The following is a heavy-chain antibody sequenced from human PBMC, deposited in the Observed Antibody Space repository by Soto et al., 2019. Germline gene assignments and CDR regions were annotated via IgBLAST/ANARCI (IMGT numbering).Heavy chain of an antibody. D-gene: IGHD1-1*01. CDR3: ARLPRGYNYGMDV. Sequence: SETLSLTCSVSGGSISSTDYYWGWIRQPPGKGLEWIGNIYYSGSASYNPSLKSRVTISVDTSKNQFSLKLTSVTAADTAVYYCARLPRGYNYGMDVWGQGTTVTVSS. V-gene: IGHV4-39*07. J-gene: IGHJ6*02. CDR1: GGSISSTDYY. CDR2: IYYSGSA.